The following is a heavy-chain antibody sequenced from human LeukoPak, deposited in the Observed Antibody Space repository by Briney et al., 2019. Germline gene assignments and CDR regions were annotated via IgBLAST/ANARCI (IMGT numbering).Heavy chain of an antibody. D-gene: IGHD3-22*01. Sequence: GSLRLSCAASGFTFSSYAMSWVRQPPGKGLEWIGTIYFTGRTYYSPSLKSRVTMSVDTSNNQFSLNLRSVTAADTAVYYCARRRYYDGSGYLEWGQGTLLSVSS. CDR1: GFTFSSYA. CDR2: IYFTGRT. CDR3: ARRRYYDGSGYLE. V-gene: IGHV4-39*01. J-gene: IGHJ1*01.